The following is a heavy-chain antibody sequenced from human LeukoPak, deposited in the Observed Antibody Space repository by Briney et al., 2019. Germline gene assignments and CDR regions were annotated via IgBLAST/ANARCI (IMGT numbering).Heavy chain of an antibody. V-gene: IGHV4-4*07. D-gene: IGHD6-19*01. J-gene: IGHJ4*02. CDR2: IYTSGST. CDR1: GASISSYF. CDR3: ARGPRNSDWYSIDY. Sequence: SETLSLTCAVSGASISSYFWSWIRQPAGKGLEWIGRIYTSGSTDYNPSLKSRVTMSVDTSKNQFSLKLNSVTAADTAVYYCARGPRNSDWYSIDYWGQGTLATVSS.